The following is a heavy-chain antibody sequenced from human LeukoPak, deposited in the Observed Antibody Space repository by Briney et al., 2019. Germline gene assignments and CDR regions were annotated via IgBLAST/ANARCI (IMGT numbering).Heavy chain of an antibody. V-gene: IGHV3-23*01. CDR2: ITGSGGSA. CDR3: ARDPQWLVKYYFDY. D-gene: IGHD6-19*01. J-gene: IGHJ4*02. Sequence: GGSLRLSCTASGFTFSNYPMSWVRHAPGKGLEWLSAITGSGGSASYADSVKGRFTISRDNSKNTLYLQMNSLRAEDTAVYYCARDPQWLVKYYFDYWGQGTLVTVSS. CDR1: GFTFSNYP.